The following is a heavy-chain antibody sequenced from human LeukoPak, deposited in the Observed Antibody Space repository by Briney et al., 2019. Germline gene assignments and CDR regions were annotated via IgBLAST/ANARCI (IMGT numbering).Heavy chain of an antibody. Sequence: GRSLRLSCAVSGFTFSSYGMHWVRQAPGKGLEWVAVIWYDGSNKYYADSVKGRFTISRDNSKNTLYLQMNSLRAEDTAVYYCASAQGIAAAGDYWGQGALVTVSS. CDR1: GFTFSSYG. CDR3: ASAQGIAAAGDY. V-gene: IGHV3-33*01. D-gene: IGHD6-13*01. J-gene: IGHJ4*02. CDR2: IWYDGSNK.